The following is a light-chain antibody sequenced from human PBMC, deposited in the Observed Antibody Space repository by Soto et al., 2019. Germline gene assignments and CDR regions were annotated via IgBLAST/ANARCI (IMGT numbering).Light chain of an antibody. CDR1: SSDVGGYNY. Sequence: QSALTQPASVSGSPGQSITISCTGTSSDVGGYNYVSWYQQHPGKAPKLMIYEVSNRPSGVSNRFSGSKSGKTASLTTSGLQAEDEAEYYCSSYTSSSTHVVFGGGTKLTVL. CDR3: SSYTSSSTHVV. V-gene: IGLV2-14*01. J-gene: IGLJ2*01. CDR2: EVS.